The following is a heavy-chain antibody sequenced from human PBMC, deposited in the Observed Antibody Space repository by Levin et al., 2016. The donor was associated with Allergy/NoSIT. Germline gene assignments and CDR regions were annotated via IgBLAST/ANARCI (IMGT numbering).Heavy chain of an antibody. V-gene: IGHV3-11*01. J-gene: IGHJ4*02. Sequence: GESLKISCAASGFSFSDYYMTWIRQAPGKGLECISYISNSGSSIYYADSVKGRFTVSRDNAKNSLYLQMNSLRAEDTAVYYCATAGFEIFGVGLYYFDYWGQGTRVTVSS. D-gene: IGHD3-3*01. CDR3: ATAGFEIFGVGLYYFDY. CDR2: ISNSGSSI. CDR1: GFSFSDYY.